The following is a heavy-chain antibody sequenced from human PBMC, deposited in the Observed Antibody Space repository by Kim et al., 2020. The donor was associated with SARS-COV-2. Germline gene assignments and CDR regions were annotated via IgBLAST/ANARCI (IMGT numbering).Heavy chain of an antibody. Sequence: YYADSVKRRFTISRDNSKNTLYLQMNSLRAEDTAVYYCAREITMVRGVSIWGQGTMVTVSS. D-gene: IGHD3-10*01. J-gene: IGHJ3*02. V-gene: IGHV3-53*01. CDR3: AREITMVRGVSI.